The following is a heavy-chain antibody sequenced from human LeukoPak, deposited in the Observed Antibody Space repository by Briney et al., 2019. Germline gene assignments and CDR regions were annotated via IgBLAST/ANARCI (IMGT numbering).Heavy chain of an antibody. Sequence: GGSLRLSCAVSGITLSNYGMSSVRQIPGKGLEWVPGISGSGGSTNYAASVKGRFTISRDSRKNTLFLQMNSLRAEDTALYYCAKHLHQGSYHDYYYGMDVWGQGTTVTVSS. CDR2: ISGSGGST. CDR3: AKHLHQGSYHDYYYGMDV. J-gene: IGHJ6*02. D-gene: IGHD1-14*01. V-gene: IGHV3-23*01. CDR1: GITLSNYG.